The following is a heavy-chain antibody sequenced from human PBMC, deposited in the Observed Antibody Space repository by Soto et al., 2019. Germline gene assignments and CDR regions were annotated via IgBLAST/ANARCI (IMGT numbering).Heavy chain of an antibody. CDR3: AKDMGYDLSPLGYFDY. CDR1: GFTFDDYA. Sequence: EVQLVESGGGLVQPGRSLRLSCAASGFTFDDYAMHWVRQAPGKGLEWVSGISWNSGSIGYADSVKGRFTISRDNAKNSLYLQMNSPRSEDTALYYCAKDMGYDLSPLGYFDYWGQGTLVTVSS. CDR2: ISWNSGSI. D-gene: IGHD5-12*01. J-gene: IGHJ4*02. V-gene: IGHV3-9*01.